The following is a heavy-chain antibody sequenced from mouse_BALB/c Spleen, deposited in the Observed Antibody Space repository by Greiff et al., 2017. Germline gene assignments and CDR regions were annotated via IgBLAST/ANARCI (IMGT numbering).Heavy chain of an antibody. D-gene: IGHD1-2*01. J-gene: IGHJ2*01. CDR2: ISAGGSYT. V-gene: IGHV5-4*02. Sequence: EVQLQESGGGLVKPGGSLKLSCAASGFTFSDYYMYWVRQTPEKRLEWVATISAGGSYTYYPDSVKGRSTISRDNAKNNLDLQMGSLKSEDTAMYYCAREGGGAGTTAYLDDWGQGTTVTVSS. CDR3: AREGGGAGTTAYLDD. CDR1: GFTFSDYY.